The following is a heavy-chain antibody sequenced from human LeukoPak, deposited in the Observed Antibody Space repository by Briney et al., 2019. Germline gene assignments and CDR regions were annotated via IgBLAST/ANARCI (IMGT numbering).Heavy chain of an antibody. D-gene: IGHD6-13*01. CDR1: GYRFTDYY. V-gene: IGHV1-2*02. CDR3: ASALNSRSSSC. Sequence: GASVKVSCKASGYRFTDYYKHWVRQAPGQGLEWMGWFNPESGGTNYAQKFQGRVTMTTDTTISTAYMELTRLRSDDTAVYYCASALNSRSSSCWGQGTRVTVSS. J-gene: IGHJ4*02. CDR2: FNPESGGT.